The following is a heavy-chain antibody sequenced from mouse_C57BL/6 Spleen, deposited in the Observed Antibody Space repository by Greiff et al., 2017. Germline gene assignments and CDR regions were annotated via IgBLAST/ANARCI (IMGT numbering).Heavy chain of an antibody. CDR2: IDPANGNN. CDR3: ARDYYGSRSPFAY. J-gene: IGHJ3*01. CDR1: GFYIKNTY. V-gene: IGHV14-3*01. Sequence: VQLKESVAELVRPGASVKLSCTASGFYIKNTYMHWVKQRPEQGLEWIGRIDPANGNNKYAPKVQGKATITSDTSTNTAYLQLSSLTSDDTAIYYCARDYYGSRSPFAYWGQGTLVTVSA. D-gene: IGHD1-1*01.